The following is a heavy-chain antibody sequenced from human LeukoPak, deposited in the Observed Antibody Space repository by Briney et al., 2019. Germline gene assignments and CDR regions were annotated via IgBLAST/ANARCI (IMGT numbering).Heavy chain of an antibody. CDR1: GGSISSSSYY. J-gene: IGHJ4*02. D-gene: IGHD5-12*01. V-gene: IGHV4-61*05. CDR2: IYYSGST. Sequence: SSETLSLTCTVSGGSISSSSYYWGWIRQPPGKGLEWIGYIYYSGSTNYNPSLKSRVTISVDTSKNQFSLKLSSVTAADTAVYYCARHGYSGYEYVGWIFDYWGQGTLVTVSS. CDR3: ARHGYSGYEYVGWIFDY.